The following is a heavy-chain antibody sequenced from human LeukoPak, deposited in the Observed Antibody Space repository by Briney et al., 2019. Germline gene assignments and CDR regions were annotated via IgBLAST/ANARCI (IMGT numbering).Heavy chain of an antibody. CDR2: MNPNSGNT. D-gene: IGHD2-15*01. V-gene: IGHV1-8*01. J-gene: IGHJ3*02. Sequence: ASVKVSCKASGYTFTSYDINWVRQATGQGLEWMGWMNPNSGNTGYAQKFQGRVTMTRNTSISTAYMELSSLRSEDTAVYYCARTVVAATHDAFDIWGQGTMVTVSS. CDR3: ARTVVAATHDAFDI. CDR1: GYTFTSYD.